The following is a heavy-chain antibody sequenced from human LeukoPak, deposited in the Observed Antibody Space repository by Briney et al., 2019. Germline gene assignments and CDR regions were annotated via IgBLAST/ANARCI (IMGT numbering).Heavy chain of an antibody. J-gene: IGHJ4*02. V-gene: IGHV4-34*01. CDR2: INHSGST. CDR3: ARYRGGGYNYLDY. Sequence: SETLSPTCAVYGGSFSGYYWTWIPQPPGRGLDWIGEINHSGSTSYNPSLKSRVTMSVDTSENQFSLKLSSVTAADTAVYYCARYRGGGYNYLDYWGQGTLVTVSS. D-gene: IGHD5-24*01. CDR1: GGSFSGYY.